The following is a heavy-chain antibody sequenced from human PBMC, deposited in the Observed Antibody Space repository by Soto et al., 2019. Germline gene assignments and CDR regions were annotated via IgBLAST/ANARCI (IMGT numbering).Heavy chain of an antibody. Sequence: QVELVESGGGVVQPGRSLRLSCATSGSTFSNYGMHWVRQAPGKGLEWVAVISNDGSKKYYADSVKGRFTISRDNSKNTLYLQMNSLRAEDTAVYYCVKDRYYGSGSYYHGMDVWGQGTTVTVSS. J-gene: IGHJ6*02. CDR2: ISNDGSKK. CDR1: GSTFSNYG. V-gene: IGHV3-30*18. CDR3: VKDRYYGSGSYYHGMDV. D-gene: IGHD3-10*01.